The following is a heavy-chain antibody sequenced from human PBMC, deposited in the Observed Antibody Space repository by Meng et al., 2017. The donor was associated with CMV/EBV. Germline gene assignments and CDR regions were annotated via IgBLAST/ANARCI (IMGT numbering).Heavy chain of an antibody. J-gene: IGHJ4*02. CDR3: RLGHYSQD. V-gene: IGHV3-7*02. CDR2: IKKDGSEK. CDR1: GLTISNYW. D-gene: IGHD4-17*01. Sequence: YLVGSGGGLVQPGGSLRLSCDASGLTISNYWMSWFRQAPGKWLEWVANIKKDGSEKYYVDSVKGRFSISRDNADNSLYLQMNNLRAEDTAVYYCRLGHYSQDWGQGTLVTVSS.